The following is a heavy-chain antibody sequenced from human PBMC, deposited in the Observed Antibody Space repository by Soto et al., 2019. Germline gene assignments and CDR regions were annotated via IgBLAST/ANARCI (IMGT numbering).Heavy chain of an antibody. V-gene: IGHV1-3*01. D-gene: IGHD2-15*01. CDR2: INAGNGNT. Sequence: GASVKVSCKASGYTFTSYAMHWVRQAPGQRLEWMGWINAGNGNTKYSQKFQGRVTITRDTSASTAYMELSSLRSEDTAVYYCARGPIVVVVAASNWFDPWGQGTLVTVSS. CDR3: ARGPIVVVVAASNWFDP. CDR1: GYTFTSYA. J-gene: IGHJ5*02.